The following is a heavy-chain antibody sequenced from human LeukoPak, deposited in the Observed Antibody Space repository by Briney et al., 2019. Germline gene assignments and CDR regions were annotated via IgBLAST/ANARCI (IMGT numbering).Heavy chain of an antibody. J-gene: IGHJ4*02. CDR3: ARGVVIAPQTFDY. V-gene: IGHV1-69*13. CDR2: IIPIFGTA. Sequence: SVKVSCKASGGTFSSYAISWVRQAPGQGLEWMGGIIPIFGTANYAQKFQGRVTITADESTSTAYMELSSLRSEDTAVYYCARGVVIAPQTFDYWGQGTLVTVSS. CDR1: GGTFSSYA. D-gene: IGHD2-21*01.